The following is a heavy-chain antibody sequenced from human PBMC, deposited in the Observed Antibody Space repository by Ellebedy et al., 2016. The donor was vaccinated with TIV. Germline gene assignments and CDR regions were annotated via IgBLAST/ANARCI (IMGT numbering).Heavy chain of an antibody. CDR1: GYRFSTYC. D-gene: IGHD2-21*02. V-gene: IGHV5-51*01. J-gene: IGHJ4*02. CDR3: AGARNGDYSFDS. CDR2: IFLRDSTT. Sequence: GGSLRLXXQGSGYRFSTYCIGWVPQMPGEGPEWIGIIFLRDSTTKYSPSFQGQVTISADTSINPAYLQWDSLTTSDTATYYCAGARNGDYSFDSWGQGTLVAVST.